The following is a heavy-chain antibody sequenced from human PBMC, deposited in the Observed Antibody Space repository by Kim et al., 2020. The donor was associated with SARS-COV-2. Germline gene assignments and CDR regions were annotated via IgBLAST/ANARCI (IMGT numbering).Heavy chain of an antibody. V-gene: IGHV3-9*01. CDR3: AKDADGTTVTPWGAFDI. CDR2: ISWKCGSI. CDR1: GFTFGDYA. Sequence: GGSLRLSCAASGFTFGDYAMHWVRQAPGKGLEWVSGISWKCGSIGYADSVKGRFTISRDNAKNSLYLQMNSLRAEDTALYYCAKDADGTTVTPWGAFDIWGQGTMVTVSS. J-gene: IGHJ3*02. D-gene: IGHD4-17*01.